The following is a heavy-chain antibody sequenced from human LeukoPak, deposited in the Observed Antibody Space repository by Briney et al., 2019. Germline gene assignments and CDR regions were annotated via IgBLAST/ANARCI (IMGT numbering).Heavy chain of an antibody. CDR3: ARHGRDGYNYGPVVYY. J-gene: IGHJ4*02. Sequence: PSETLSLTCTVSGGSLSSSSNYWGWIRQSPGKGLEWIGRMYYRGSNYYNPSLKSRVTLSVDPPKNQFSLKLSSVTAADTAVYYCARHGRDGYNYGPVVYYWGQGTLVTVSS. V-gene: IGHV4-39*01. CDR1: GGSLSSSSNY. CDR2: MYYRGSN. D-gene: IGHD5-24*01.